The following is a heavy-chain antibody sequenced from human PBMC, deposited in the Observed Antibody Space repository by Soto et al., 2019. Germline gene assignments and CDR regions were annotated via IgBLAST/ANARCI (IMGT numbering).Heavy chain of an antibody. CDR3: ARVFFGLLAAAFRGWFDP. CDR2: IIPIFGTA. CDR1: GGTFSSYA. V-gene: IGHV1-69*13. D-gene: IGHD6-13*01. J-gene: IGHJ5*02. Sequence: GASVKVSCKASGGTFSSYAISWVRQAPGQGLEWMGGIIPIFGTANYAQKFQGRVTITADESTSTAYMELSSLRSEDTAVYYCARVFFGLLAAAFRGWFDPWGQGTLVTVSS.